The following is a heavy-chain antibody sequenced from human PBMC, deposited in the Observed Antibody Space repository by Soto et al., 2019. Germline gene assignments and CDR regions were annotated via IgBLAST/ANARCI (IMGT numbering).Heavy chain of an antibody. J-gene: IGHJ4*02. Sequence: PSETLSLTCTISGGSVRDYSWGRYRQPAGKGLEWIGRVYSDGSTKYNPSLHRLHTTTTDTARNQVALKLTSVTAADAAIYYCSREDADGSPFWGQGTLVTVSS. D-gene: IGHD6-19*01. CDR3: SREDADGSPF. CDR2: VYSDGST. CDR1: GGSVRDYS. V-gene: IGHV4-4*07.